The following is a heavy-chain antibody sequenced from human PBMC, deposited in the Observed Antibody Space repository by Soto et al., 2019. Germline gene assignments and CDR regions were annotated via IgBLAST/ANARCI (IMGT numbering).Heavy chain of an antibody. J-gene: IGHJ4*02. CDR2: IRQDGSDK. CDR1: GFTFSSYG. CDR3: ARDYYASGSHDH. V-gene: IGHV3-7*01. Sequence: GGSLRLSCAASGFTFSSYGMHWVRQAPGKGLEWVGNIRQDGSDKYYGDSVKGRFSISRDNAKNSLYLQMNSLRAEDTAVYYCARDYYASGSHDHWGQGTLVTVSS. D-gene: IGHD3-10*01.